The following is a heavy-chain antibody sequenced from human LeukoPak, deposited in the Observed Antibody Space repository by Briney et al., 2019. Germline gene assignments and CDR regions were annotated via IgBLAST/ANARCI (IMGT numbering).Heavy chain of an antibody. CDR1: GGSISGYH. CDR2: IYYSGSS. J-gene: IGHJ6*02. D-gene: IGHD3-16*01. Sequence: SETLSLTCNVSGGSISGYHWSWIRQPPGKGLEWLGYIYYSGSSNYNPSLKSRVIISVDKSKNQFSLKLSSVTAADTAEYYCARWGSATWYYYGMDVWGQGTTVTVSS. V-gene: IGHV4-59*12. CDR3: ARWGSATWYYYGMDV.